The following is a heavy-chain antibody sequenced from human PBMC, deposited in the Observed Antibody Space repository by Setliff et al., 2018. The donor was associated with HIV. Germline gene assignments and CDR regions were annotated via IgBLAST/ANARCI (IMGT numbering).Heavy chain of an antibody. CDR3: ARDVTKDMITFGEVIVTSRGYFDS. V-gene: IGHV1-46*01. Sequence: ASVKVSCKASGYTVTRYSMHWVRQAPGQGLEWMGIIDPSGGSTNYAQKFRGRVTMTRDTFTSTVYMELSSLRSEDTAVYYCARDVTKDMITFGEVIVTSRGYFDSWGQGTLVTVSS. D-gene: IGHD3-16*02. J-gene: IGHJ4*02. CDR2: IDPSGGST. CDR1: GYTVTRYS.